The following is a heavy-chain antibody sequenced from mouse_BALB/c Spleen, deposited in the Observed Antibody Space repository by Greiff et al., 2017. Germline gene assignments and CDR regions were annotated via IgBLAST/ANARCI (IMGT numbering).Heavy chain of an antibody. CDR2: INPGSGGT. D-gene: IGHD2-4*01. V-gene: IGHV1-54*03. CDR1: GYAFTNYL. J-gene: IGHJ3*01. Sequence: VQLVESGAELVRPGTSVKVSCKASGYAFTNYLIEWVKQRPGQGLEWIGVINPGSGGTNYNEKFKGKATLTADKSSSTAYMQLSSLTSDDSAVYFCARYDYDFAYWGQGTLVTVSA. CDR3: ARYDYDFAY.